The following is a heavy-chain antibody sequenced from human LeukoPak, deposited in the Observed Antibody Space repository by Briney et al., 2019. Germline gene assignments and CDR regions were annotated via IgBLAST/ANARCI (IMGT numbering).Heavy chain of an antibody. V-gene: IGHV1-18*01. CDR3: ARDWPIAVAGILSIPSFDY. Sequence: ASVKVSCKASGYTFTSYGISWVRQAPGQGLEWMGWISAYNGNTNYAQKLQGRVTMTTDTSTSTAYMELRSLRSDDTAVYYCARDWPIAVAGILSIPSFDYWGQGTLVTVSS. CDR1: GYTFTSYG. CDR2: ISAYNGNT. J-gene: IGHJ4*02. D-gene: IGHD6-19*01.